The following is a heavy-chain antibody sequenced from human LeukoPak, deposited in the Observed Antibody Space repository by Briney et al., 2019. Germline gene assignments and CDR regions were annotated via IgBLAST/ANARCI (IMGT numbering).Heavy chain of an antibody. Sequence: PSETLSLTCTVSGYSISSGYYWGWIRPPPGKGLEWIGSIYHSGSTYYNPSLKSRVTISVDTSKNQFSLKLSSVTAADTAVYYCAREVYYYYMDVWGKGTTVTISS. V-gene: IGHV4-38-2*02. J-gene: IGHJ6*03. CDR2: IYHSGST. CDR3: AREVYYYYMDV. CDR1: GYSISSGYY.